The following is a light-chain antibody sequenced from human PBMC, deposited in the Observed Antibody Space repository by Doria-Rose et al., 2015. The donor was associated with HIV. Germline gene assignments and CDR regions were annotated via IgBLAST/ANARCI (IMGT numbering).Light chain of an antibody. CDR2: WSS. V-gene: IGKV4-1*01. Sequence: VLTQSPESLGMSLGERATLNCKSNQSLLYTSKNYLAWYQQKPVQPPKLLIYWSSTRQSGVHARFSGSWSGTDVTLTISSLEAEDVAVYYCQQYYDTPSFGPGTTVDIK. J-gene: IGKJ3*01. CDR3: QQYYDTPS. CDR1: QSLLYTSKNY.